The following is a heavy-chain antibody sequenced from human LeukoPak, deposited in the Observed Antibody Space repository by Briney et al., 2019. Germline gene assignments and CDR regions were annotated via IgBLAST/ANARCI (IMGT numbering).Heavy chain of an antibody. CDR3: ARDPAKSELGY. V-gene: IGHV1-69*04. CDR2: IIPILGIA. D-gene: IGHD6-13*01. Sequence: ASVKVSCKASGGTFSSYAISWVRQAPGQGLEWMGRIIPILGIANYAQKFQGRVTITADKSTSTAYMELSSLRSEDTAVYYCARDPAKSELGYWGQGTLVTVSS. J-gene: IGHJ4*02. CDR1: GGTFSSYA.